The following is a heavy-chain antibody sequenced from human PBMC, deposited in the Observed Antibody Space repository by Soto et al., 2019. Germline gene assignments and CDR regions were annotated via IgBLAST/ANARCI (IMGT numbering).Heavy chain of an antibody. V-gene: IGHV3-30*03. CDR3: AIMDYDSSGDAFDI. CDR2: ISYDGSNK. Sequence: GESLKISCAASGFTFSSYGMHWVRQAPGKGLEWVAVISYDGSNKYYADSVKGRFTISRDNSKNTLYLQMNSLRAEDTAVYSFAIMDYDSSGDAFDIWGQGTMVTVSS. CDR1: GFTFSSYG. D-gene: IGHD3-22*01. J-gene: IGHJ3*02.